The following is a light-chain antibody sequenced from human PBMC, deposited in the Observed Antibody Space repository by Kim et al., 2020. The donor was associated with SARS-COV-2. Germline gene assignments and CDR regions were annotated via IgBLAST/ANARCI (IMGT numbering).Light chain of an antibody. V-gene: IGLV3-19*01. CDR3: NSRDSTDNVV. CDR2: CKN. Sequence: SSELTQDPAVSVALGQTVRITCQGDSLRSYYATWYQQKPGQAPIVVIYCKNNRPSGIPDRFSGSISGNTASLTITGTQAGDEADYYCNSRDSTDNVVFCG. CDR1: SLRSYY. J-gene: IGLJ2*01.